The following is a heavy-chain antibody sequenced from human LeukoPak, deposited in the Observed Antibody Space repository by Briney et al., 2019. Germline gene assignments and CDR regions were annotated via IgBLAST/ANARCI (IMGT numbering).Heavy chain of an antibody. D-gene: IGHD3-10*01. CDR1: GFTFSSYA. CDR3: ARDASQRLLWFGEKLDGMDV. V-gene: IGHV3-30-3*01. Sequence: GGSLRLSCAASGFTFSSYAMHWVRQAPGKGLEWVAVIPYDGSNKSYADSVKGRFTISRDNSKNTLYLQMNSLRVEDTAVYYCARDASQRLLWFGEKLDGMDVWGQGTTVTVSS. J-gene: IGHJ6*02. CDR2: IPYDGSNK.